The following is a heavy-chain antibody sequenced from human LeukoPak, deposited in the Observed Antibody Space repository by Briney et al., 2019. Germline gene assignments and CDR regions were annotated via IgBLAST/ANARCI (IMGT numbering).Heavy chain of an antibody. CDR1: GFTFDDYA. D-gene: IGHD3-22*01. CDR3: AKEYYYDSSGPPDFDY. CDR2: ISGDGGST. V-gene: IGHV3-43*02. Sequence: GGSLRLSCAASGFTFDDYAMHWVRQAPGKGLGWVSLISGDGGSTYYADSVKGRFTISRDNSKNSLYLQMNSLRTEDTALYYRAKEYYYDSSGPPDFDYWGQGTLVTVSS. J-gene: IGHJ4*02.